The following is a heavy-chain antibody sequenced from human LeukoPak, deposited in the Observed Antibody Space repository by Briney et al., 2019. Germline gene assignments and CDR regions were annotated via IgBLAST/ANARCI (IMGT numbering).Heavy chain of an antibody. CDR3: AKEHTKIVTFDY. CDR2: INHSGST. V-gene: IGHV4-34*01. CDR1: GGSFSGYY. D-gene: IGHD3-22*01. J-gene: IGHJ4*02. Sequence: SETLSLTCAVYGGSFSGYYWSWIRQPPGKGLEWIGEINHSGSTNYNPSLKSRVTISVDTSKNQFSLKLSSVTAADTAVYYCAKEHTKIVTFDYWGQGTLVTVSS.